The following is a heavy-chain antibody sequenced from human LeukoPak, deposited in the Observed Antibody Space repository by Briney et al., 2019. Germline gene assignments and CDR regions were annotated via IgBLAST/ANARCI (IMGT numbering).Heavy chain of an antibody. D-gene: IGHD6-25*01. J-gene: IGHJ3*02. CDR1: GFTFSSYW. CDR2: IKNDGSNT. Sequence: GGSLRLPCVASGFTFSSYWMHWVRQAPGKGLVWVSGIKNDGSNTYHADSLKGRFTISRDNAKSTLYLQVNSLRAEDTAVYYCARDAARPGAIDIWGQGTMVTVSS. V-gene: IGHV3-74*01. CDR3: ARDAARPGAIDI.